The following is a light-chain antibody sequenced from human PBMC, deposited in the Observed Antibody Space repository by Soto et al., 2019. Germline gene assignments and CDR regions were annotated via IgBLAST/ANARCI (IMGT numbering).Light chain of an antibody. CDR2: DAY. V-gene: IGKV3-20*01. Sequence: PGERATLSCRASQSFRGLLAWYQQKPGQAPRLLIYDAYNRATGIPPRFSGSGSGTDFTLSISRLEPEDFAAYYCQQYGNSPTTFGHGSKVDIK. CDR3: QQYGNSPTT. CDR1: QSFRGL. J-gene: IGKJ1*01.